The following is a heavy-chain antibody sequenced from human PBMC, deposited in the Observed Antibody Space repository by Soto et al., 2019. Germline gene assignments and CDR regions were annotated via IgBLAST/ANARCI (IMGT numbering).Heavy chain of an antibody. CDR3: ASSYSSGWNDY. J-gene: IGHJ4*02. V-gene: IGHV1-8*01. CDR2: VNPNSGYT. CDR1: GYTFTNYD. Sequence: ASVKVSCKASGYTFTNYDITWVRQAAGQGLEWVGWVNPNSGYTAYAQKFVGRVTMTRNTPLRTAYMELGSLTSGDTAVYYCASSYSSGWNDYWGQGTLVTVSS. D-gene: IGHD5-18*01.